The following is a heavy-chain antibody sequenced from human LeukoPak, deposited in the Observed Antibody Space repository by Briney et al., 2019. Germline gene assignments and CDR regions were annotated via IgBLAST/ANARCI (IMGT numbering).Heavy chain of an antibody. CDR2: ISSSSSTI. CDR3: ARWRYDILTGYYPFDY. J-gene: IGHJ4*02. V-gene: IGHV3-48*02. D-gene: IGHD3-9*01. Sequence: GGSLRLSCVACGFTFSSYSMNLVRQAPGKGLEWVSYISSSSSTIYYADFVKGRFTISRDNAKNSLYLQMNSLRDEDTAVYYCARWRYDILTGYYPFDYWGQGTLVTVSS. CDR1: GFTFSSYS.